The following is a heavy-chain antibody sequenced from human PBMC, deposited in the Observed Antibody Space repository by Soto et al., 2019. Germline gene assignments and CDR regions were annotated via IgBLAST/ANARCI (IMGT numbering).Heavy chain of an antibody. CDR2: IYPGDSDT. CDR3: ARLRQQWPAPLDY. D-gene: IGHD6-19*01. Sequence: PGESLKISCQASGYNFPTFWIAWVRQMPGVGLEWMGIIYPGDSDTRYSPSFQGQVTISADKSISTAYLQWSSLKASDTAIYYCARLRQQWPAPLDYWGQGTLVTVSS. J-gene: IGHJ4*02. V-gene: IGHV5-51*01. CDR1: GYNFPTFW.